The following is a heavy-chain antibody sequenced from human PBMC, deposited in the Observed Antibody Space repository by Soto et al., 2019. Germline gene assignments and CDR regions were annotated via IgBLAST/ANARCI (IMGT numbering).Heavy chain of an antibody. Sequence: ASETLSLTCAVYGGSFSGYYWSWIRQPPGKGLEWIGEINHSGSTNYNPSLKSRVTISVDTSKNQFSLKLSSVTAADTAVYYCARGENDIVATIGVNYFDYWGQGTLVTVSS. V-gene: IGHV4-34*01. D-gene: IGHD5-12*01. CDR3: ARGENDIVATIGVNYFDY. J-gene: IGHJ4*02. CDR1: GGSFSGYY. CDR2: INHSGST.